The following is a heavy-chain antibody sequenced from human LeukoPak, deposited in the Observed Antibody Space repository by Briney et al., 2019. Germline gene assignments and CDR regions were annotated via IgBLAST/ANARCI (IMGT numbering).Heavy chain of an antibody. Sequence: GGSLRLSCAASGFTFSSYAMHWVRQAPGKGLEWVAVISYDGSNKYYADSVKGRFTISRDNSKNTLYLQMNSLRAEDTAVYYCARPRDGYTLWNDAFDIWGQGTMVTVSS. CDR3: ARPRDGYTLWNDAFDI. V-gene: IGHV3-30*04. D-gene: IGHD5-24*01. J-gene: IGHJ3*02. CDR2: ISYDGSNK. CDR1: GFTFSSYA.